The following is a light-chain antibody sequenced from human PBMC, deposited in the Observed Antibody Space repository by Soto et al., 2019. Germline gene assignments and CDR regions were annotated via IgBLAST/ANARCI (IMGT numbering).Light chain of an antibody. CDR3: QQYDNLPRT. Sequence: DLQMTQSPSSLSASVGDRVTITCRASHSIDFYLNWYQQKPGQAPKLLIYGASNLETGVPSRFSGSGSGTDFTFTISSLQPEDIATYYCQQYDNLPRTFGGRTKVDIK. V-gene: IGKV1-33*01. CDR1: HSIDFY. CDR2: GAS. J-gene: IGKJ4*01.